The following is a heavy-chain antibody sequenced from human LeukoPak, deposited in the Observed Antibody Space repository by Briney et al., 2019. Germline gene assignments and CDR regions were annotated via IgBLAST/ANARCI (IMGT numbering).Heavy chain of an antibody. D-gene: IGHD4-17*01. Sequence: GESLKISCKASGYTFSNYWIGWVRQMPGKGREWMGIIYPDDSDTRYSPSFQGQVTISADKSISTAYLQWSSLKASDTAMYYCARGHDYGDAFDIWGQGTMVTVSS. CDR3: ARGHDYGDAFDI. CDR1: GYTFSNYW. V-gene: IGHV5-51*01. J-gene: IGHJ3*02. CDR2: IYPDDSDT.